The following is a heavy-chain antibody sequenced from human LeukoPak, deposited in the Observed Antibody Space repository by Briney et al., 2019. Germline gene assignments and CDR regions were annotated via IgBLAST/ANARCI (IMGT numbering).Heavy chain of an antibody. CDR2: ISDDSGST. V-gene: IGHV3-23*01. CDR1: ELMFSSYA. Sequence: GGSLRLSCAASELMFSSYAMSWVRQAPGKGLEWVSGISDDSGSTYYADSVRGRFTISRDNSKNTLYLQTNSLRVEDTAIYYCAKDQYSSGWYFDYWGQGTLVTVSS. CDR3: AKDQYSSGWYFDY. D-gene: IGHD6-19*01. J-gene: IGHJ4*02.